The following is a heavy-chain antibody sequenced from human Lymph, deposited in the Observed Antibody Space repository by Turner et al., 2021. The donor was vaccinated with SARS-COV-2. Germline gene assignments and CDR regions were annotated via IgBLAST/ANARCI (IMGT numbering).Heavy chain of an antibody. D-gene: IGHD7-27*01. V-gene: IGHV1-69*18. CDR2: IIPIYGAV. Sequence: QVQLVQSGAEVQKPGSSVKVPCKASGGIFSSYAINWVRPAPGQGLELMGRIIPIYGAVNYGQKFQGRVTISADESTGTAYMELSSLRSEDTAVYYCAGERGSISGAVRGMDVWGQGTTVTVSS. J-gene: IGHJ6*02. CDR3: AGERGSISGAVRGMDV. CDR1: GGIFSSYA.